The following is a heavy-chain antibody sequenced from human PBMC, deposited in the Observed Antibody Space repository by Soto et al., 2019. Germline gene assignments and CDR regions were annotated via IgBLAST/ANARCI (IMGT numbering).Heavy chain of an antibody. J-gene: IGHJ5*02. V-gene: IGHV4-34*01. CDR3: ATRITVFGLLIPPFDP. CDR2: INHTGGT. Sequence: PWETLSLTCAVYGGSVNGYYWNWVRQPPGKGLGWIGEINHTGGTHYNPSLKSRVTMSVDTSKNQFSLRLSSVTAADTAIYYCATRITVFGLLIPPFDPWGQGTQVTVSS. CDR1: GGSVNGYY. D-gene: IGHD3-3*01.